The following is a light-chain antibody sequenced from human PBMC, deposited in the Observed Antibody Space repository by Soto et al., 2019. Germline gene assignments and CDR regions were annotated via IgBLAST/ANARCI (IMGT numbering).Light chain of an antibody. CDR2: DVS. V-gene: IGLV2-11*01. CDR3: CSYAGRYTYV. CDR1: SSDVGGYNY. Sequence: QSALTQPRSVSGSPGQSVTISCSGTSSDVGGYNYVSWYQQHPGKAPKLTIYDVSKRPSGVPDRFSGSKSGKTASLTISGLQAEDEADYYCCSYAGRYTYVFGTGTKVTVL. J-gene: IGLJ1*01.